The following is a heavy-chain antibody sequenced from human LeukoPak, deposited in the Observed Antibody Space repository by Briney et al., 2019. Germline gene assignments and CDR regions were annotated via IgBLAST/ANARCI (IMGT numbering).Heavy chain of an antibody. CDR3: ASQEGIAAAGAFDY. CDR2: IYHSGST. Sequence: PSETLSLTCTVSGYSISSGYYWGWIRQPPGKGLEWIGSIYHSGSTYYNPSLKSRVTISVDTSKNQFSLKLSSVTAVDTAVYYCASQEGIAAAGAFDYWGQGTLVTVSS. CDR1: GYSISSGYY. D-gene: IGHD6-13*01. V-gene: IGHV4-38-2*02. J-gene: IGHJ4*02.